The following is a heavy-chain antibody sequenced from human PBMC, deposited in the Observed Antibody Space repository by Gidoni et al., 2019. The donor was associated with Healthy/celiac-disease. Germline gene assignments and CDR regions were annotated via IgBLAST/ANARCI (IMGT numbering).Heavy chain of an antibody. CDR3: ARGLTMVRGVTDY. J-gene: IGHJ4*02. CDR2: IYYSGST. V-gene: IGHV4-31*03. D-gene: IGHD3-10*01. Sequence: QVQLQESGPGLSKPSQTLSPHCTVSGGSISSGGYYCSWIRQHPGKGLEWIGYIYYSGSTYYNPSLKSRVTISVDTSKNQFSLKLSSVTAADTAVYYCARGLTMVRGVTDYWGQGTLVTVSS. CDR1: GGSISSGGYY.